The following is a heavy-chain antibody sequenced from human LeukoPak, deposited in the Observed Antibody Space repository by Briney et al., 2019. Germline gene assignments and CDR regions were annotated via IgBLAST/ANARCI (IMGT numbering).Heavy chain of an antibody. J-gene: IGHJ5*02. CDR3: ARGGRGIVGATAWFDP. CDR2: INSDGSST. CDR1: GFTFSSYW. D-gene: IGHD1-26*01. V-gene: IGHV3-74*01. Sequence: PGGSLRLSCAASGFTFSSYWMHWVRQAPGKGPVWVSRINSDGSSTSYADSVKGRFTISRDNAKNTLYLQMNSLRAEDTAVYYCARGGRGIVGATAWFDPWGQGTLVTVSS.